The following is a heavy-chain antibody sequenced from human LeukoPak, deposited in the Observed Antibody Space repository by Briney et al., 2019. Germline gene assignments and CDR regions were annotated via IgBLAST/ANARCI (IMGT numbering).Heavy chain of an antibody. D-gene: IGHD3-10*01. CDR1: GMSFSGYY. J-gene: IGHJ5*02. Sequence: SETLSLICAVYGMSFSGYYWSWIRQPPGKGLEWIGETNHSGSTNCNPSLKSRVTISVDTSKNQFSLKLSSVTAADTAVYYCARDETETQGEYYGSGSYYNLGWFDPWGQGTLVTVSS. CDR2: TNHSGST. V-gene: IGHV4-34*01. CDR3: ARDETETQGEYYGSGSYYNLGWFDP.